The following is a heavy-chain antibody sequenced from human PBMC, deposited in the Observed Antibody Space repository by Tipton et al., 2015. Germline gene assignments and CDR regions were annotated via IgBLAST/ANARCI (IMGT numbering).Heavy chain of an antibody. CDR1: GFPFESYN. J-gene: IGHJ6*02. Sequence: SLRLSCVASGFPFESYNMNWVRQTPGKGLEWVSYITGSSRTIYYADSVKGRFTISRDNAKKSLYLQMNSLRDEDTAVYYCARFDCSGGNCYSDGMDVWGQGTTVTVSS. V-gene: IGHV3-48*02. CDR2: ITGSSRTI. CDR3: ARFDCSGGNCYSDGMDV. D-gene: IGHD2-15*01.